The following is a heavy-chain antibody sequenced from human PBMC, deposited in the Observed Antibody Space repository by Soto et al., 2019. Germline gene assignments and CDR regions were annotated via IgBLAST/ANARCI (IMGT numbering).Heavy chain of an antibody. D-gene: IGHD2-21*02. V-gene: IGHV3-33*01. CDR3: AREGGGVTLDY. Sequence: QVQLVESGGGVVQPGRSLRLSCAASGFTFSHYGMHWVRQAPGKGLEWVAVIWYDGSNKYYGDSVKGRFTVSRDSSKNTLYLQMNSLTAEDTAVYYCAREGGGVTLDYGGQGTLVTVSS. CDR1: GFTFSHYG. CDR2: IWYDGSNK. J-gene: IGHJ4*02.